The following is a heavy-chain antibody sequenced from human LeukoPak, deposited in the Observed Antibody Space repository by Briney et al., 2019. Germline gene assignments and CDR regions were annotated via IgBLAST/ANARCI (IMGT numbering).Heavy chain of an antibody. Sequence: GGSLRLSCAASGFTVGSNYMSWVRQAPGKGLEWVSIIYSGGSTYCADSVKGRFTISRDNSKNNLYLQMNSLRAEDTAVYYCARLTMVRGLDYWGQGTLVTVSS. CDR1: GFTVGSNY. CDR2: IYSGGST. J-gene: IGHJ4*02. V-gene: IGHV3-53*01. CDR3: ARLTMVRGLDY. D-gene: IGHD3-10*01.